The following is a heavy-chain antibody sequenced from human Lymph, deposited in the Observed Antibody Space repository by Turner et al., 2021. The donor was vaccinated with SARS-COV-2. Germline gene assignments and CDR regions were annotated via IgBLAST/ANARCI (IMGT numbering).Heavy chain of an antibody. CDR1: GFTFDDYA. CDR2: ISWNSGSI. J-gene: IGHJ6*02. CDR3: AKSQFPWDYYYYGMDV. D-gene: IGHD3-16*01. Sequence: EVQLVESGGGLVQPGRSLRLSCAASGFTFDDYAMHWVREAPGKGLEWVSCISWNSGSIGYSDSVKGRFTISRDNAKNSLELQMNSLRAEDPAFYYCAKSQFPWDYYYYGMDVWGQGTTVTVSS. V-gene: IGHV3-9*01.